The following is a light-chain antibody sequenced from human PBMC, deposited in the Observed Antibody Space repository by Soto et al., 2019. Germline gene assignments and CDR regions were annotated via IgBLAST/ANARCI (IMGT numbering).Light chain of an antibody. J-gene: IGLJ1*01. CDR1: ISDIGAYDY. CDR2: EVN. CDR3: LSFTTTSTHV. V-gene: IGLV2-14*01. Sequence: QSLGTQPASLSGSPGQSVTISCTGTISDIGAYDYVSWFQQHPGKAPKLMISEVNNRPSGVSNRFSGSKSGNTAYLTISGLQVEDEAEYFCLSFTTTSTHVFGTGTKVTVL.